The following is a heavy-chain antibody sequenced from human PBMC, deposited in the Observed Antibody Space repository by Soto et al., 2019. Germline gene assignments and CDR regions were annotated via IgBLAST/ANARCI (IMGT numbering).Heavy chain of an antibody. J-gene: IGHJ3*02. Sequence: EVQLVESGGGLVQPGGSLRLSCAASGFTFSSYWMSWVRQAPGKGLEWVANIKQDGSEKYYVDSVKGRFTISRDNAKNSLYLQMNSLRAEDTAVYYCAREVGGYCSGGSCYAGEGFDIWGQGTMVTVSS. CDR2: IKQDGSEK. CDR3: AREVGGYCSGGSCYAGEGFDI. D-gene: IGHD2-15*01. V-gene: IGHV3-7*01. CDR1: GFTFSSYW.